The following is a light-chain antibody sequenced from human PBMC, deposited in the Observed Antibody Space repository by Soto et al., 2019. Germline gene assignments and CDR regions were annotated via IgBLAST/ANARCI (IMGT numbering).Light chain of an antibody. CDR1: QSVSNNY. J-gene: IGKJ5*01. CDR3: QQSTKWPPSNT. Sequence: EIVLTQSPSTLSLSPGQRPTLSCRASQSVSNNYLAWYQQKPGKAPRLLIYTASNRAAGVPARFSGSGSGKDFTLNVSSLEPEDFAVYYCQQSTKWPPSNTFGQGTRLEI. CDR2: TAS. V-gene: IGKV3-11*01.